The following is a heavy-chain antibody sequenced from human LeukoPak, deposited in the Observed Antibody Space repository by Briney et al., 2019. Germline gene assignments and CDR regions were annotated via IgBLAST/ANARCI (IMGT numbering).Heavy chain of an antibody. J-gene: IGHJ4*02. Sequence: GASVKVSCKASGYTFTSYAMNWGRQAPGQRLEWMGWINAGNGNTKYSQKFQGRVTITRDTSASTAYMELSSLRSEDTAVYYCAREGGYSYGYGNDYWGQGTLVTVSS. V-gene: IGHV1-3*01. CDR2: INAGNGNT. CDR1: GYTFTSYA. CDR3: AREGGYSYGYGNDY. D-gene: IGHD5-18*01.